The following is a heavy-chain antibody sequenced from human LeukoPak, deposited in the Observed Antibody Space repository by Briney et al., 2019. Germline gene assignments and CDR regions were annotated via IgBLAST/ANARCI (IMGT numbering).Heavy chain of an antibody. CDR1: GFTFSSYG. CDR2: IWYDGSNK. Sequence: PGRSLRLSCAAPGFTFSSYGMHLVRQAPGKGLEWVAVIWYDGSNKYYADSVKGRFTISRDNSKNTLYLQMNSLRAEDTAVYYCARDYYDFWSGYYGRVMGYYYYMDVWGKGTTVTVSS. CDR3: ARDYYDFWSGYYGRVMGYYYYMDV. J-gene: IGHJ6*03. D-gene: IGHD3-3*01. V-gene: IGHV3-33*01.